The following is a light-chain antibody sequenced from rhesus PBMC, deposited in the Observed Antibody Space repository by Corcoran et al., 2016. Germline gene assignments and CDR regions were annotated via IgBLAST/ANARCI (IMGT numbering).Light chain of an antibody. Sequence: DIVMTQSPDSLAVSLRERVTINCKSSQSLLHISNNKNYLAWYHQKPGQAPKLLIYWASTRESGVPDRFSGSCAGPDCRLTISCLQAEDGAGYYCQQYYLITLTFGEGTKVEIK. CDR3: QQYYLITLT. J-gene: IGKJ4*01. CDR1: QSLLHISNNKNY. CDR2: WAS. V-gene: IGKV4-1*01.